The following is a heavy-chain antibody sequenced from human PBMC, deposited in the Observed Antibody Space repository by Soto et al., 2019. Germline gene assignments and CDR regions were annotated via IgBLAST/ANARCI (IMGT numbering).Heavy chain of an antibody. CDR3: ARLGYDSSGYCFDY. J-gene: IGHJ4*02. CDR1: GGSTTSSGYY. CDR2: ISFKGTT. Sequence: SETLSLTCTVSGGSTTSSGYYWGWIRQPPGKGLEWIGSISFKGTTSYNPSLKSRVTISVDKSKNQFSLKLSSVTAADTAVYYCARLGYDSSGYCFDYWGQGTLVTVSS. D-gene: IGHD3-22*01. V-gene: IGHV4-39*07.